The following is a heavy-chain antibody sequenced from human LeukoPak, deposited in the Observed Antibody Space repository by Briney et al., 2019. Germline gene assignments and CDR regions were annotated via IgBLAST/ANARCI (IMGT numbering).Heavy chain of an antibody. J-gene: IGHJ4*02. Sequence: SVKVSCKASGYTFTGYYMHWVRQAPGQGLEWMGWINPNSGGTNYAQKFQGRVTMTRDTSISTAYMELSRLRSDDTAVYYCARSVLRDEYSGYELAFDYWGQGTLVTVSS. V-gene: IGHV1-2*02. CDR2: INPNSGGT. D-gene: IGHD5-12*01. CDR1: GYTFTGYY. CDR3: ARSVLRDEYSGYELAFDY.